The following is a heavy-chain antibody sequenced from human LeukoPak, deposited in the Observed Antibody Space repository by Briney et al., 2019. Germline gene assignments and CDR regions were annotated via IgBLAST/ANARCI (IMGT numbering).Heavy chain of an antibody. CDR3: AREVVPAAINYYYYGMDV. CDR1: GYTFTSYG. Sequence: GASVKVSCKASGYTFTSYGISWVRQAPGQGLEWMGWISAYNGNTNYAQKFQGRVTMTRNTSISTAYMELSSLRSEDTAVYYCAREVVPAAINYYYYGMDVWGQGTTVTVSS. CDR2: ISAYNGNT. J-gene: IGHJ6*02. V-gene: IGHV1-18*01. D-gene: IGHD2-2*01.